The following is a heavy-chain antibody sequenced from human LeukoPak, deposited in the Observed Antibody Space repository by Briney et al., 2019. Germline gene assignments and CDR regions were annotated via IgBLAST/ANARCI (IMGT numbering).Heavy chain of an antibody. D-gene: IGHD1-14*01. J-gene: IGHJ4*02. Sequence: PGGSLRLSCAASGFTFSSYSMNWVRQAPGKGLEWVSSISSSSSYIYYADSVKGRFTISRDNAKNSLYLRMNSLRAEDTAVYYCARVGDNDYFDYWGQGTLVTVSS. CDR3: ARVGDNDYFDY. CDR2: ISSSSSYI. CDR1: GFTFSSYS. V-gene: IGHV3-21*01.